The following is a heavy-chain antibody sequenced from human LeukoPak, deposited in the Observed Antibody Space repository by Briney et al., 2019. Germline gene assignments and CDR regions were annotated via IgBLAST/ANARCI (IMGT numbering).Heavy chain of an antibody. CDR1: GGFISSSSYY. CDR3: ASLTTADAFDI. Sequence: SETLSLTCTVSGGFISSSSYYWSWIRQPPGKGLEWIGYIYDSGSTNYNPSLKSRVTISVDTSKNQFSLKVSSVTAADTAVYYCASLTTADAFDIWGQGTMVTVSS. D-gene: IGHD3-22*01. V-gene: IGHV4-61*01. CDR2: IYDSGST. J-gene: IGHJ3*02.